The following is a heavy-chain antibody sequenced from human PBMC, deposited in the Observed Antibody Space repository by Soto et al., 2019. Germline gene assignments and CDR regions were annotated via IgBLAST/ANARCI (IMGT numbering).Heavy chain of an antibody. CDR3: ARVVMWRSFDWSPQVATTKDY. D-gene: IGHD5-12*01. CDR1: GFTFSNYW. CDR2: IKQDGSEN. J-gene: IGHJ4*02. V-gene: IGHV3-7*01. Sequence: GGSLRLSCAASGFTFSNYWMTWVRQAPGKGLEWVANIKQDGSENYYVDSVKGRFTTSRDTAKNSFFLNINRLKADDTAVYYCARVVMWRSFDWSPQVATTKDYWGQGTLVTVSS.